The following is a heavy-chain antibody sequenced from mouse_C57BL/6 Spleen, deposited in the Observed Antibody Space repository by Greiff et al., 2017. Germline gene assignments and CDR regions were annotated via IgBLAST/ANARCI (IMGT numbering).Heavy chain of an antibody. Sequence: QVQLQQSGAELVKPGASVKISCKASGYAFSCYWMNWVKQRPGKGLGWIGQIYPGDGDTNYNGKFKGKATLTADKSSSTAYMQLSSLTSEDSAVYFCAREGAGTYFDVWGTGTTVTVSS. V-gene: IGHV1-80*01. CDR3: AREGAGTYFDV. CDR2: IYPGDGDT. J-gene: IGHJ1*03. D-gene: IGHD4-1*01. CDR1: GYAFSCYW.